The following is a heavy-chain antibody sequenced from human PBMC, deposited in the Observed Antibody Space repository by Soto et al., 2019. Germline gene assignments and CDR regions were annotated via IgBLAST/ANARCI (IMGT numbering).Heavy chain of an antibody. CDR3: AKMGYQLLGDY. J-gene: IGHJ4*02. D-gene: IGHD2-2*01. V-gene: IGHV3-74*01. CDR1: GFTFSSYW. CDR2: INPDGSAT. Sequence: PGGSLRLSCAASGFTFSSYWMHWVRQAPGKGLVWVSRINPDGSATNYADSVKGRFTISRDNAKNTLYLQMNSLRAEDTAVYYCAKMGYQLLGDYWGQGTLVTVSS.